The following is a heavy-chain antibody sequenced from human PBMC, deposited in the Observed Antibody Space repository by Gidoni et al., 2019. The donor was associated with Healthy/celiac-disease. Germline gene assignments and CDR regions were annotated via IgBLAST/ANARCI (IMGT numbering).Heavy chain of an antibody. CDR1: GFTFSSYE. D-gene: IGHD6-19*01. J-gene: IGHJ3*02. Sequence: ELQLVESGGGLVQPGGSLRLSCSASGFTFSSYEMNWVRQAPGKGLEWVSYISSSGSTIYYADSVKGRFTISRDNAKNSLYLQMNSLRAEDTAVYYCARDGTSSGWYAYAFDIWGQGTMVTVSS. CDR2: ISSSGSTI. CDR3: ARDGTSSGWYAYAFDI. V-gene: IGHV3-48*03.